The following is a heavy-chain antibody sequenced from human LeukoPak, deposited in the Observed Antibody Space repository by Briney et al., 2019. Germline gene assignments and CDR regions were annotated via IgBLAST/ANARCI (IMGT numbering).Heavy chain of an antibody. D-gene: IGHD2-2*01. J-gene: IGHJ5*02. CDR1: GFTFSSYS. CDR2: ISSSSSYI. CDR3: ARAYCSSTSCYLNWFDP. Sequence: GGSLRLSCAASGFTFSSYSMNWVRQAPGKGLEWVSSISSSSSYIYYADSVKGRFTISRDNAKNSLYLQMNSLRAEDTAVYYCARAYCSSTSCYLNWFDPWGQGTLVTVSS. V-gene: IGHV3-21*01.